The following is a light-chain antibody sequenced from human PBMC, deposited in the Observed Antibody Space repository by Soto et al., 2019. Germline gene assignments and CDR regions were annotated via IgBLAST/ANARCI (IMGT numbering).Light chain of an antibody. Sequence: DIQMTQSPSALSASLGDRVTITCRASHSIGTWLAWYQQRPGKAPKLLIYDASSLGSGVPSRFSGGGSGTEFTLTISSLQPEDFGTYYCHKYKRYTPYTIGQGTKVEI. CDR2: DAS. CDR1: HSIGTW. CDR3: HKYKRYTPYT. V-gene: IGKV1-5*01. J-gene: IGKJ2*01.